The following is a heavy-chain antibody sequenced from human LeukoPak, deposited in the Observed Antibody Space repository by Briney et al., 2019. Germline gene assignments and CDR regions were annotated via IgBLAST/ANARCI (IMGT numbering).Heavy chain of an antibody. Sequence: ASVKVSCKASGYTFTGYYMHWLRQAPGQGLEWMGWINPNSGGTNYAQKFQGRVTMTLDTSISTGYMELSSLRSDDTAIYFCARVDGGEWYYFDYWGQGTLVTVFS. D-gene: IGHD2-8*02. CDR1: GYTFTGYY. CDR2: INPNSGGT. J-gene: IGHJ4*02. V-gene: IGHV1-2*02. CDR3: ARVDGGEWYYFDY.